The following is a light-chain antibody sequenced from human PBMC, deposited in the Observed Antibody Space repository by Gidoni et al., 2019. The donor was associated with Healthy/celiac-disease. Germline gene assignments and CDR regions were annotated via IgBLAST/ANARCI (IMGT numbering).Light chain of an antibody. J-gene: IGKJ5*01. CDR3: QLGIT. Sequence: EIVLTQSPGTLSWSPGERATLSCRASQSVSSSYLACYQQKPGQAPRLLIYGASSRATGIPDRFSGSGSGTDFTLTISRLEPEDFAVYYCQLGITFGQGTRLEIK. CDR2: GAS. V-gene: IGKV3-20*01. CDR1: QSVSSSY.